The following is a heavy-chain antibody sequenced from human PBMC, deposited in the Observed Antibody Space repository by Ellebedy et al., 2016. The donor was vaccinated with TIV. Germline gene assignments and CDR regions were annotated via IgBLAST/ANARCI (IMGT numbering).Heavy chain of an antibody. CDR2: IKSKTDGGTT. CDR1: GFYFGDYW. D-gene: IGHD3-16*01. Sequence: GGSLRLXXAASGFYFGDYWMSWVRQAPGKGLEWVGRIKSKTDGGTTDYAAPVKGRFTISRDDSKNTLYLQMNSLKTEDTAVYYCTTGTPLGYWGQGTLVTVSS. CDR3: TTGTPLGY. J-gene: IGHJ4*02. V-gene: IGHV3-15*01.